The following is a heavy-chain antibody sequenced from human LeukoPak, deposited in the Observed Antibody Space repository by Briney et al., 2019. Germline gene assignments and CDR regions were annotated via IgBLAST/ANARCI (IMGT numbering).Heavy chain of an antibody. CDR3: ARDHSSSGYYAHFDY. D-gene: IGHD3-22*01. Sequence: SETLSLTCTVSGYSISSGYYWGWIRQPPGKGLEWIGSIYHSGSTYYNPSLKSRVTISVDTSKNQFSLKLSSVTAADTAVYYCARDHSSSGYYAHFDYWGQGTLVTVSS. CDR2: IYHSGST. V-gene: IGHV4-38-2*02. J-gene: IGHJ4*02. CDR1: GYSISSGYY.